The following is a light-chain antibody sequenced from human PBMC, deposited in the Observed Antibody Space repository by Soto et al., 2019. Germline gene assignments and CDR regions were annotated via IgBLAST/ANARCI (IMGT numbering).Light chain of an antibody. J-gene: IGKJ4*01. Sequence: FTQSPATLSLSPGERATLSCRASRSVGRSLAWYQQKPGQAPRLLIYDASNRATGIPARFSGSGSGTDFTLTISSLEPEDFAIYYCQQRTNWHLTFGGGTKVDIK. CDR1: RSVGRS. CDR2: DAS. V-gene: IGKV3-11*01. CDR3: QQRTNWHLT.